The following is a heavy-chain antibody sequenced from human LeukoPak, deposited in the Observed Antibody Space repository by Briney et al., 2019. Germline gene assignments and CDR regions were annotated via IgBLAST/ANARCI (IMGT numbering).Heavy chain of an antibody. V-gene: IGHV3-9*01. J-gene: IGHJ4*02. CDR1: GFTFDDYA. CDR3: AKDGLTPR. Sequence: GGSLRLSCAASGFTFDDYAMHWVRQAPGKGLEWVSGISWNSGSIGYADSVKGRFTISRGNAKNSLYLQMNSLRAEDTALYYCAKDGLTPRWGQGTLVTVSS. D-gene: IGHD2-15*01. CDR2: ISWNSGSI.